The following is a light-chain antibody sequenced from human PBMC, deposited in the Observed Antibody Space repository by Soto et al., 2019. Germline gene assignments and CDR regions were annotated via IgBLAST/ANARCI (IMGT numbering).Light chain of an antibody. CDR2: EVS. Sequence: QSALAHPASVSGSPGHSITISFTGTSSDVCGYNFVSWYKQHPGKAPKLMIYEVSNRPSGFSNRLSGYKSGNTASLTISGLQAEDEADYYCSSYKSSTTLGYVFGTGTKVTVL. CDR1: SSDVCGYNF. J-gene: IGLJ1*01. V-gene: IGLV2-14*01. CDR3: SSYKSSTTLGYV.